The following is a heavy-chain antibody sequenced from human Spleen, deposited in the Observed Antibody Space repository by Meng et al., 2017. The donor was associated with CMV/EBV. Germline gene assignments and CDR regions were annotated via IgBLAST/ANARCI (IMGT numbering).Heavy chain of an antibody. CDR1: DRVLSNSSV. J-gene: IGHJ4*02. CDR2: TYSSSQWYN. CDR3: ARVSGRYNYATFDY. D-gene: IGHD5-24*01. Sequence: DRVLSNSSVWPWIRQSPSRGLEWLGKTYSSSQWYNDSSLSVQSRITINPATSQNQLSLNLHSVTTEATAVYYCARVSGRYNYATFDYWGQGTLVTVSS. V-gene: IGHV6-1*01.